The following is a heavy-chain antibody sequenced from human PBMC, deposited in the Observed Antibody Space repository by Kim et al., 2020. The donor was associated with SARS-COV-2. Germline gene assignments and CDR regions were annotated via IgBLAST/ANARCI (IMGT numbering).Heavy chain of an antibody. CDR2: IIPIFGTA. CDR3: ARGHGDYPLLHYYYYGMDV. CDR1: GGTFSSYA. V-gene: IGHV1-69*13. Sequence: SVKVSCKASGGTFSSYAISWVRQAPGQGLEWMGGIIPIFGTANYAQKFQGRVTITADESTSTAYMELSSLRSEDTAVYYCARGHGDYPLLHYYYYGMDVWGQGSTVTV. J-gene: IGHJ6*02. D-gene: IGHD4-17*01.